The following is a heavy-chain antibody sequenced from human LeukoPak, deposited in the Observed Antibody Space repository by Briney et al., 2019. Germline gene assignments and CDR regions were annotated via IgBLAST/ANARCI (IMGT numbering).Heavy chain of an antibody. D-gene: IGHD5-24*01. Sequence: GGSLRLSCAASGFTFSNYGMHWVRQAPGKGLEWVAFIRYDGSNKDYADSVKGRFTISRDNSKNTLYLQMNSLRAEDTAVYYCAKDGYNHSDYWGQGTLVTVSS. CDR3: AKDGYNHSDY. V-gene: IGHV3-30*02. J-gene: IGHJ4*02. CDR1: GFTFSNYG. CDR2: IRYDGSNK.